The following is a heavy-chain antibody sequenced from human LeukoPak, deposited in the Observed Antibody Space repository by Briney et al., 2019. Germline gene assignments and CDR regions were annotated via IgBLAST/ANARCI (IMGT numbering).Heavy chain of an antibody. J-gene: IGHJ4*02. V-gene: IGHV3-20*04. CDR1: GFTFDDYG. CDR3: ARDDGWNARGKGPGY. CDR2: LNWNGGST. Sequence: GGSLRLSCAASGFTFDDYGMSWVRQAPGKGLEWVSGLNWNGGSTGYADSVKGRFTISRDNAKNSLYLRVNSLRAEDTALYYCARDDGWNARGKGPGYWGQGTLVTVSS. D-gene: IGHD1-1*01.